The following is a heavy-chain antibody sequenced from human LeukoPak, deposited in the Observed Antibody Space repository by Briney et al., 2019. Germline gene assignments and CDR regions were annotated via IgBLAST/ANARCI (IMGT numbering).Heavy chain of an antibody. Sequence: GESLKISCKGFGYTFTNYWIAWVRQMPGKGLEWMGIIYPGDSDTRYSPSFQGQVTISADKSINTAYLQWGSLKASDTAMYYCAVRGYSLYYFDCWGQGTLVTVSS. CDR2: IYPGDSDT. J-gene: IGHJ4*02. V-gene: IGHV5-51*01. CDR1: GYTFTNYW. CDR3: AVRGYSLYYFDC. D-gene: IGHD5-18*01.